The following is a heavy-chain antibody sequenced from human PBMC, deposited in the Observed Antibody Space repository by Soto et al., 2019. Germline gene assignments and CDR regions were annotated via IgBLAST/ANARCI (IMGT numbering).Heavy chain of an antibody. Sequence: GGSLRLSCAASGFTFDDYTMHWVRQAPGKGLEWVSLISWDGGSTYYADSVKGRFTISRDNSKNSLYLQMNSLRTEDTALYYCAKDIGSMMGSGSYRYYYYGMDVWGQGTTVTVSS. CDR2: ISWDGGST. V-gene: IGHV3-43*01. CDR1: GFTFDDYT. J-gene: IGHJ6*02. CDR3: AKDIGSMMGSGSYRYYYYGMDV. D-gene: IGHD3-10*01.